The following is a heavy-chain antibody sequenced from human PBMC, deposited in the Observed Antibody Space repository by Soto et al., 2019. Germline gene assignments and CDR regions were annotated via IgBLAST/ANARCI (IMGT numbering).Heavy chain of an antibody. J-gene: IGHJ4*02. V-gene: IGHV4-39*01. Sequence: SETLSLTCTVSGGSVTNSIYYWGWIRQSPGKGLEWIGSVYYRGRSYSKSSVKSRVTISVDTSKNRFSLSLNSVTASDTAVYFCVSQRTTVPTQAYFDYWGPGALVTVSS. CDR3: VSQRTTVPTQAYFDY. CDR2: VYYRGRS. D-gene: IGHD4-17*01. CDR1: GGSVTNSIYY.